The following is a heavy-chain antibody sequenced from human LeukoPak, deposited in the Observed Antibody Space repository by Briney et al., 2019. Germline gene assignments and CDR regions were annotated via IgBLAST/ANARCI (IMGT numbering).Heavy chain of an antibody. J-gene: IGHJ4*02. CDR2: ISAYNGNT. CDR1: GCTFISYG. CDR3: ARDFSSGWDLFDY. D-gene: IGHD1-26*01. Sequence: ASVKVSCKASGCTFISYGISWVRQAPGQGLEWMGWISAYNGNTNYAQKLQGRVTMTRDTSTSTAYMELRSLRSDDTAVYYCARDFSSGWDLFDYWGQGTLVTVSS. V-gene: IGHV1-18*01.